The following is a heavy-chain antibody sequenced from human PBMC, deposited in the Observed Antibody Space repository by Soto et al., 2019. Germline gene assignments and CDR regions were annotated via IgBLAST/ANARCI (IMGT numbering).Heavy chain of an antibody. D-gene: IGHD3-22*01. J-gene: IGHJ4*02. CDR1: GGSFSGYY. CDR3: ARWGQYYDSSGYYSRTFDY. V-gene: IGHV4-34*01. Sequence: SETLSLTCAVYGGSFSGYYWSWIRQPPGKGLEWIGEINHSGSTNYNPSLKSRVTISVDTSKNQFSLKLSSVTAADTAVYYCARWGQYYDSSGYYSRTFDYWGQGNLVTVSS. CDR2: INHSGST.